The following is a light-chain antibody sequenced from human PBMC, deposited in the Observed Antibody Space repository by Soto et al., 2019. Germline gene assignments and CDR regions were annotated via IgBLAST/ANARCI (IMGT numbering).Light chain of an antibody. V-gene: IGKV1-5*01. Sequence: DIQMTQSPSTLSASVGDRVTINCRASQNIGNWLAWYQQKPGKAPNLLIYGAYSLQSGVPSRFSGSGFGTEFTLTIRSLQPDDFASYYCQQYDSYPYTVGQGTKVDI. CDR3: QQYDSYPYT. CDR2: GAY. CDR1: QNIGNW. J-gene: IGKJ2*01.